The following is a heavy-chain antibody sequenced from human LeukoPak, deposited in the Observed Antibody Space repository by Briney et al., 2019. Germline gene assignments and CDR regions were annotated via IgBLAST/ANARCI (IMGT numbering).Heavy chain of an antibody. CDR3: AREIVVVPAAKNWFDP. CDR1: GYTFTSYG. D-gene: IGHD2-2*01. J-gene: IGHJ5*02. Sequence: ASVKVSCKSSGYTFTSYGISWVRQAPGQGLEWMGWISAYNGNTNYAQKLPGRVTLTTDTSTSTAYMEPRSLRSDDTAVYYCAREIVVVPAAKNWFDPWGQGTLVTVSS. CDR2: ISAYNGNT. V-gene: IGHV1-18*01.